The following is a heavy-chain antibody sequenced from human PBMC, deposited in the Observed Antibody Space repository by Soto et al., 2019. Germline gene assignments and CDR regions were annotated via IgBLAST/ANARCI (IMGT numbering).Heavy chain of an antibody. CDR1: GYTFTSYG. CDR2: ISAYNGNT. D-gene: IGHD3-3*01. V-gene: IGHV1-18*01. Sequence: ASVKVSCKASGYTFTSYGISWVRQAPGQGLEWMGWISAYNGNTNYAQKLQGRVTMTTDTSTSTAYMELRSLRSDDTAVYYCARDGGRSDFWSGYPQIAYYYYYMDVWGKGTTVTVSS. J-gene: IGHJ6*03. CDR3: ARDGGRSDFWSGYPQIAYYYYYMDV.